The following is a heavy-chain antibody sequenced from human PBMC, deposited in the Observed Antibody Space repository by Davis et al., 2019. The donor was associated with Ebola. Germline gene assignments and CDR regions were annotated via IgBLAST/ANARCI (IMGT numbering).Heavy chain of an antibody. V-gene: IGHV4-59*01. Sequence: MPSETLSLTCTVSGGSISSYCWSWIRQPPGKGLEWIGYIYYSGSTNYNPSLKSRVTISVDTSKNQFSLKLSSVTAADTAVYYCARGRFLEWAIDYWGQGTLVTVSS. CDR3: ARGRFLEWAIDY. CDR1: GGSISSYC. D-gene: IGHD3-3*01. CDR2: IYYSGST. J-gene: IGHJ4*02.